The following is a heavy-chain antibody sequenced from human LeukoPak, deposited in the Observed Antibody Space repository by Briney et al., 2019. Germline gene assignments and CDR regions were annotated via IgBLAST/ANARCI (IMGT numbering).Heavy chain of an antibody. V-gene: IGHV3-23*01. CDR1: GFSFKTYA. CDR2: LKNTGTRT. Sequence: PGGSLRLSCAASGFSFKTYAMTWVRQGPGKGLEWVAGLKNTGTRTYYADSVRGRFTISRDNSKNTLYLQMNSLRAEDTAIYYCAKDIYGSGSSAFDIWGQGTMVTVSS. CDR3: AKDIYGSGSSAFDI. J-gene: IGHJ3*02. D-gene: IGHD3-10*01.